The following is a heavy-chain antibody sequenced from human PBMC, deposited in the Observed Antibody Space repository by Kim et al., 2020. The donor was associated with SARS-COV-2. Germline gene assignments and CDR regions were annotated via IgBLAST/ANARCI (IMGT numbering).Heavy chain of an antibody. CDR2: IYYSGST. CDR3: ARHPDYYDSSGSFDY. D-gene: IGHD3-22*01. V-gene: IGHV4-39*01. J-gene: IGHJ4*01. CDR1: GGSISSSSYY. Sequence: SQTLSLTCTVSGGSISSSSYYWGWIRQPPGKGLEWIGSIYYSGSTYYNPSLKSRVTISVDTSKNQFSLKLSSVTAADTAVYYCARHPDYYDSSGSFDYWG.